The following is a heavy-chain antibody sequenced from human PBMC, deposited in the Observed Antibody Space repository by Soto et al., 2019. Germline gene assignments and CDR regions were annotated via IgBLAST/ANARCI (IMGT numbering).Heavy chain of an antibody. D-gene: IGHD3-10*01. CDR3: AKGGGFYYGPGSYYNAFDI. Sequence: PGGSLRLSCAASGFTFNTYSINWVRQAPGKGLEWVSAISSDGDYIYYADSVKGRFTISRDNSKNTLSLQMISLRAEDTAVYYCAKGGGFYYGPGSYYNAFDIWGQGTMVTVSS. J-gene: IGHJ3*02. V-gene: IGHV3-21*04. CDR2: ISSDGDYI. CDR1: GFTFNTYS.